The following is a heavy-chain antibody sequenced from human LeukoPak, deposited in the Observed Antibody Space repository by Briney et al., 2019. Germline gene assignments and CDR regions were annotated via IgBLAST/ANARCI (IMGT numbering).Heavy chain of an antibody. CDR1: GFIFDDYG. J-gene: IGHJ3*02. Sequence: GGSLRLSCAASGFIFDDYGMTWVRQTPGKGLEWVSGINWIGGSTGYADSVKGRFTISRDNAKNSLYLHMNSLRAEDTALYFCARDLGYKGYVSAFDIWGQGTMVTVSS. V-gene: IGHV3-20*04. D-gene: IGHD5-24*01. CDR2: INWIGGST. CDR3: ARDLGYKGYVSAFDI.